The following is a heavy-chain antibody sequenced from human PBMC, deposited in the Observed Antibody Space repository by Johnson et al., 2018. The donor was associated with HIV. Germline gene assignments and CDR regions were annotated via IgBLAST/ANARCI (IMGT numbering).Heavy chain of an antibody. CDR2: IWYDGSNK. CDR1: GFTFSSYG. J-gene: IGHJ3*02. Sequence: QVQLVESGGGVVQPGRSLRLSCAASGFTFSSYGMHWVRQAPGKGLEWVAVIWYDGSNKYYADSVKGRFTISRDNSKNTLYLQMNSLGADDTAVYYCAREGPSERAGFDIWGQGTMVTVSS. V-gene: IGHV3-33*01. CDR3: AREGPSERAGFDI.